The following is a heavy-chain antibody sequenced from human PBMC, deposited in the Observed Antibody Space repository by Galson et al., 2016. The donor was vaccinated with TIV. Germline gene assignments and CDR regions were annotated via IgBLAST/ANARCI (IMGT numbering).Heavy chain of an antibody. CDR3: AREVAHVDSVIFNADAFDI. CDR1: SYFIRDGYF. D-gene: IGHD5-18*01. V-gene: IGHV4-38-2*02. J-gene: IGHJ3*02. CDR2: IFHSGAT. Sequence: TLSLTCAVSSYFIRDGYFWGWIRQPPGKGLEWIGSIFHSGATYYNPSLTSRVTISVDTSKNQFSLNLRSVTAADTAVYYCAREVAHVDSVIFNADAFDIWGQGTMVTVSS.